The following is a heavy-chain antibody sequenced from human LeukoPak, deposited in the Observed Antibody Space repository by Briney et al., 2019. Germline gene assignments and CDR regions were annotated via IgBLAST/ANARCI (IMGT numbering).Heavy chain of an antibody. D-gene: IGHD2-2*01. CDR2: IWYDGSNQ. CDR1: GFPFSSYS. Sequence: PGRSLRLSCAASGFPFSSYSMSWVRQAPGKGLEWVAFIWYDGSNQHYADSVKGRFTVSRDHSRNTVYLQMNSLRAEDTAVYYRARDGCSTTSCFDYWGQGTLVTVSS. CDR3: ARDGCSTTSCFDY. J-gene: IGHJ4*02. V-gene: IGHV3-33*01.